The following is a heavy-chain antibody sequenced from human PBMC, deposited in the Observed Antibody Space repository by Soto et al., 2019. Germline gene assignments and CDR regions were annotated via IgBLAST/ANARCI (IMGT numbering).Heavy chain of an antibody. CDR2: IYYSGST. Sequence: PSETLSLTCPVSGGSISSYYLSWIRQPPGKGLEWIGYIYYSGSTNYNPSLKSRVTISVDTSKNQFSLKLSSVTAADTAVYYCARGGDILTGSVFDPWGQGTLVTVSS. CDR3: ARGGDILTGSVFDP. J-gene: IGHJ5*02. CDR1: GGSISSYY. D-gene: IGHD3-9*01. V-gene: IGHV4-59*01.